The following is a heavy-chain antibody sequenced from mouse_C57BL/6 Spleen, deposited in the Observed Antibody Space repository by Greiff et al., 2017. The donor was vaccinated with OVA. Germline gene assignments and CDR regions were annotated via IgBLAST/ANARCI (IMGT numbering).Heavy chain of an antibody. CDR2: IDPSDSYT. J-gene: IGHJ2*01. V-gene: IGHV1-59*01. CDR3: ARSSIYYEGY. Sequence: QVQLQQPGAELVMPGTSVKLSCKASGYTFTSYWMHWVKQRPGQGLEWIGVIDPSDSYTNYNQKFKGKATLTVDTSSSTAYMQLSSLTSEDSAVYYCARSSIYYEGYWGQGTTLTVSS. D-gene: IGHD2-4*01. CDR1: GYTFTSYW.